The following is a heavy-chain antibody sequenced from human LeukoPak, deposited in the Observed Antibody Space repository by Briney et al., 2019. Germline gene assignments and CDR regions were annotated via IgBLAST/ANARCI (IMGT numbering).Heavy chain of an antibody. V-gene: IGHV3-53*01. Sequence: AGGSLRLSCAASGFTVRSNYMNWVRQAPGKGLEWVSVIYSGGSTYYADSVKGRFTISRDNSKNTLYLQMNSLRAEDTAVYYCATVTGPGEIDYWGQGALVTVSS. D-gene: IGHD3-9*01. CDR3: ATVTGPGEIDY. J-gene: IGHJ4*02. CDR2: IYSGGST. CDR1: GFTVRSNY.